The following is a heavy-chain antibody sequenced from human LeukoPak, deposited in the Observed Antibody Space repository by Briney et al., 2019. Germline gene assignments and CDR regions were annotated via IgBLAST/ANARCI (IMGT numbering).Heavy chain of an antibody. J-gene: IGHJ4*02. V-gene: IGHV4-4*07. D-gene: IGHD5-12*01. CDR1: GGSISSYY. CDR2: IYTSGSN. CDR3: ARDSGPRGRAYSGYDFYY. Sequence: PSETLSLTCTVSGGSISSYYWSWIRQPAGKGLEWIGRIYTSGSNNYNPSLKSRVTISVDTSKNQFSLKLSSVTAADAAVYYCARDSGPRGRAYSGYDFYYWGQGTLVTVSS.